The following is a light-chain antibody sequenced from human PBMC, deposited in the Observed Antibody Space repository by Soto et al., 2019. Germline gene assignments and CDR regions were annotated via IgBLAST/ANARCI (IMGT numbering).Light chain of an antibody. CDR3: QQYNSYSET. J-gene: IGKJ1*01. V-gene: IGKV1-5*01. Sequence: IKMNQSPSTLSASVGDRVTITCRASQSISSWLAWYQQKPEKAPKLLIYDASSLESGVPSRFSGSGSGTEFTLTISSLQPDDFATYYCQQYNSYSETFGQGTKVDNK. CDR2: DAS. CDR1: QSISSW.